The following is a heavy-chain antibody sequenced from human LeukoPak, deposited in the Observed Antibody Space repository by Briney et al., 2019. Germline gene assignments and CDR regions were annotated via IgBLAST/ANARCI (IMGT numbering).Heavy chain of an antibody. CDR2: ISYNSDTI. J-gene: IGHJ2*01. CDR3: AKDYCGGDCYSGWYFDL. D-gene: IGHD2-21*02. CDR1: GFTFDDYA. Sequence: GGSLRLSCAASGFTFDDYAMHWVRQAPGKGLEWVSGISYNSDTIAYADSVKGRFTISRDNAKNSLYLQMNSLRAEDTALYYCAKDYCGGDCYSGWYFDLWGRAPWSLSPQ. V-gene: IGHV3-9*01.